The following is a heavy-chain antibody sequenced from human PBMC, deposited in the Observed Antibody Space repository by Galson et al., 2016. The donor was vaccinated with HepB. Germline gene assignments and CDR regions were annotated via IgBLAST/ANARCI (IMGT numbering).Heavy chain of an antibody. Sequence: ETLSLTCTVSGGSISNYYWSWFRQPPGKGPEWIGQTYYSGYTNYSPSLKSRVTISLDSSQNQISLRVRSVTAADTAVYYCARALRGTTSFFEYWGQGVLVAVSS. D-gene: IGHD4-17*01. CDR1: GGSISNYY. CDR2: TYYSGYT. CDR3: ARALRGTTSFFEY. V-gene: IGHV4-59*01. J-gene: IGHJ4*02.